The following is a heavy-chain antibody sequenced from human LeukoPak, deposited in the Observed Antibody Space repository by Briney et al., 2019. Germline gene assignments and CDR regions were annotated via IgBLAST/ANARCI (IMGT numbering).Heavy chain of an antibody. CDR2: IYYSGST. D-gene: IGHD2-21*02. Sequence: SETLSLTCTVSGGSISSYYWSWIRQPPGKGLEWIGYIYYSGSTNYNPSLKSRVTISVDTSKNQFSLKLSSVTAADTAVYYCARVFVVVTAVRSELHLGSWGHETPINVYS. V-gene: IGHV4-59*01. J-gene: IGHJ5*01. CDR1: GGSISSYY. CDR3: ARVFVVVTAVRSELHLGS.